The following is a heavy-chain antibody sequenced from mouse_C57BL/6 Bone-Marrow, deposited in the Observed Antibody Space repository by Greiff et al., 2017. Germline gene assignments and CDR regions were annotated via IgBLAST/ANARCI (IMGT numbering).Heavy chain of an antibody. CDR1: GFTFSSYA. V-gene: IGHV5-4*01. Sequence: EVHLVESGGGLVKPGGSLKLSCAASGFTFSSYAMSWVRQTPEKRLEWVATISDGGSYTYYPDNVKGRFTISRDNAKNNLYLQMSHLKSEDTAMYYCARDDPYYVDYWGQGTTLTVSS. J-gene: IGHJ2*01. CDR2: ISDGGSYT. CDR3: ARDDPYYVDY.